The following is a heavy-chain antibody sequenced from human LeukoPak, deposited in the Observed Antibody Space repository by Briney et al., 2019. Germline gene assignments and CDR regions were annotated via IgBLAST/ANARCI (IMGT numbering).Heavy chain of an antibody. Sequence: SETLSLTCAVYAGSFSGYYWSWIRQPPGKGLEWIGEINHSGSTNYNPSLKSRVTISVDTSKNQFSLKLSSVTAADTAVYYCARGGLRYFDWLSVWGQGTLVTVSS. CDR2: INHSGST. D-gene: IGHD3-9*01. CDR3: ARGGLRYFDWLSV. V-gene: IGHV4-34*01. CDR1: AGSFSGYY. J-gene: IGHJ4*02.